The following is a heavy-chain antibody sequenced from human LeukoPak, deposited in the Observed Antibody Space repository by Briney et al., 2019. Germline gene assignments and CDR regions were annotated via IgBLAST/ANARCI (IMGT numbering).Heavy chain of an antibody. CDR1: GFTFSSYG. CDR3: AKGGLHYYDSSGYIDY. V-gene: IGHV3-30*18. CDR2: ISYDGSNK. D-gene: IGHD3-22*01. Sequence: GRSLRLSCAASGFTFSSYGMHWVRQAPGKGLEWVAVISYDGSNKYYADSVKGRFTISRDNSKNTLYLQMNSLRAEDTAVYYCAKGGLHYYDSSGYIDYWGQGTLVTVSS. J-gene: IGHJ4*02.